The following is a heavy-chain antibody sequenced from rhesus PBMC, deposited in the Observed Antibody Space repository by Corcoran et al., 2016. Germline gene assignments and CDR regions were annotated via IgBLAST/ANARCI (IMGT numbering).Heavy chain of an antibody. V-gene: IGHV4-122*02. CDR1: GGSISSGYYY. Sequence: QVQLQESGPGLVKPSETLSLTCAVSGGSISSGYYYWSWIRQPPGKGLAWIGYITYSGRPRSTPSLKSRVTISRDTSKNQFSLKLSSVTAADTAVYYCARGSSFFYWGQGVLVTVSS. CDR3: ARGSSFFY. J-gene: IGHJ4*01. D-gene: IGHD3-3*01. CDR2: ITYSGRP.